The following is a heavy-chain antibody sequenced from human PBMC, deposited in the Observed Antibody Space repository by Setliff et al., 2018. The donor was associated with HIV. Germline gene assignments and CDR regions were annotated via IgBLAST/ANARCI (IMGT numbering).Heavy chain of an antibody. CDR2: ICYSATT. CDR3: ARRSGAAVFYYFDY. D-gene: IGHD6-13*01. Sequence: PSETLSLTCTVSGGSIGSYCWSWIRQPPGKRLEWIGTICYSATTNYNPSLKNRVAISVDTSKNQFSLKLTSVTPADTAVYYCARRSGAAVFYYFDYWGQGTLVTVS. CDR1: GGSIGSYC. J-gene: IGHJ4*02. V-gene: IGHV4-59*01.